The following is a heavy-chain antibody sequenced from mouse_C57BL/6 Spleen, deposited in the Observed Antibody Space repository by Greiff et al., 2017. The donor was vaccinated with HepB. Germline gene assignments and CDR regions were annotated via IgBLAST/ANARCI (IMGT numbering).Heavy chain of an antibody. CDR3: ARGSNFQFITTVHFAY. D-gene: IGHD1-1*01. Sequence: VQLQQSGPELVKPGASVKISCKASGYSFTDYNMNWVKQSNGKSLEGIGVINPNYGTTSYNQKFKGKATLTVDQSSSTAYMQLNSLTSEDSAVYYCARGSNFQFITTVHFAYWGQGTLVTVSA. V-gene: IGHV1-39*01. CDR1: GYSFTDYN. J-gene: IGHJ3*01. CDR2: INPNYGTT.